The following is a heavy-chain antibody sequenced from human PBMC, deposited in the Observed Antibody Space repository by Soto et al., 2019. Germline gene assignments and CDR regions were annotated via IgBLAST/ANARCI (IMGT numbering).Heavy chain of an antibody. Sequence: ASVKVSCKASGYTFTSYAMHWVRQAPGQRLEWMGWINAGNGNTKYSQKFQGWVTMTRDTSISTAYMELSRLRSDDTAVYYCARGGIVVVPAPHLFDYWGQGTLVTVS. CDR1: GYTFTSYA. V-gene: IGHV1-3*01. CDR2: INAGNGNT. D-gene: IGHD2-2*01. J-gene: IGHJ4*02. CDR3: ARGGIVVVPAPHLFDY.